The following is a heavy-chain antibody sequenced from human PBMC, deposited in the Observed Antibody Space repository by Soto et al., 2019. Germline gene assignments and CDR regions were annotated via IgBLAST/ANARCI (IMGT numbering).Heavy chain of an antibody. CDR3: AREGVGFGARLHRHYFDY. CDR1: GGTFSSYT. D-gene: IGHD3-10*01. J-gene: IGHJ4*02. Sequence: QVRLVQSGAEVKKPGSSVKVSCKASGGTFSSYTISWVRQAPGQGLEWMGRIIPILGIANYAQKFQGRVTITADKSTSTAYMELSSLRSEDTAVYYCAREGVGFGARLHRHYFDYWGQGTLVTVSS. V-gene: IGHV1-69*08. CDR2: IIPILGIA.